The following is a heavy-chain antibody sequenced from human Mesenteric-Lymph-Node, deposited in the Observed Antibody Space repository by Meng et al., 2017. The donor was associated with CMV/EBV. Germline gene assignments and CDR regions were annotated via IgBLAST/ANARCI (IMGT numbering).Heavy chain of an antibody. V-gene: IGHV3-74*01. CDR3: ARDRHYAMDV. CDR1: GSTFSGDW. J-gene: IGHJ6*02. Sequence: GESLKISCAASGSTFSGDWMHWVRQGPGKGLMWVSYIWGEGSTTGYADSVKGRFTISRDNAKNTVYLEMNSLRVEDTGVYYCARDRHYAMDVWGRGTTVTVSS. CDR2: IWGEGSTT.